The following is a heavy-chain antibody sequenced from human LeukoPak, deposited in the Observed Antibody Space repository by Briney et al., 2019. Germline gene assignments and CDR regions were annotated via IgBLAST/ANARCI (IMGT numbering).Heavy chain of an antibody. J-gene: IGHJ4*02. CDR2: ICAYNGNT. Sequence: ASVKVSCKASGYTFTSYGISWVRPARGQGLEWMGCICAYNGNTNYAQKLQGRVTVTTDTSTSTAYMELRSLRSDDTAVYYCQMYYDFWSGYYGTDYWGQGTLVTVSS. CDR1: GYTFTSYG. D-gene: IGHD3-3*01. CDR3: QMYYDFWSGYYGTDY. V-gene: IGHV1-18*01.